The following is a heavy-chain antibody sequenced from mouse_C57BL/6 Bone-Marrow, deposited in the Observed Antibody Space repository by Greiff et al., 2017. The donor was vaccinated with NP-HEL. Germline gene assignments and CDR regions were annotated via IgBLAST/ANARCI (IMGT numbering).Heavy chain of an antibody. Sequence: VQLQQSGPELVKPGASVKISCKASGYAFSSSWMNWVKQRPGKGLEWIGRIYPGDGDTNYNGKFKGKAKLTADKSSSTAYMQLSSLTSEDSAVYFCARQSFYDGYSWFAYWGQGTLVTVSA. CDR1: GYAFSSSW. CDR3: ARQSFYDGYSWFAY. J-gene: IGHJ3*01. D-gene: IGHD2-3*01. V-gene: IGHV1-82*01. CDR2: IYPGDGDT.